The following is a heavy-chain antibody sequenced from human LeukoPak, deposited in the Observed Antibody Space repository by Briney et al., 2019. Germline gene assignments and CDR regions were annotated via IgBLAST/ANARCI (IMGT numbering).Heavy chain of an antibody. CDR3: ARAGRGYSYDKIDY. CDR1: GYTFTGYY. Sequence: ASVKVSCKASGYTFTGYYMHWVRQAPGQGLEWMGWINPNSGGTNYAQKFQGRVTMTTDTSTSTAYMELRSLRSDDTAVYYCARAGRGYSYDKIDYWGQGTLVTVSS. CDR2: INPNSGGT. D-gene: IGHD5-18*01. V-gene: IGHV1-2*02. J-gene: IGHJ4*02.